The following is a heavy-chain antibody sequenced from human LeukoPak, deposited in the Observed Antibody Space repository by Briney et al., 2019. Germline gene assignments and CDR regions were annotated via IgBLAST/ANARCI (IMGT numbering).Heavy chain of an antibody. J-gene: IGHJ6*02. CDR1: GFTFDDYA. CDR2: ISWNSGSI. CDR3: ASTITMVRGFNYYYGMDV. V-gene: IGHV3-9*01. D-gene: IGHD3-10*01. Sequence: GGSLRLSCAASGFTFDDYAMHWVRQAPGKGLEWVSGISWNSGSIGYADSVKGRFTISRDNAKNSLYLQMNSLRAEDTAVYYCASTITMVRGFNYYYGMDVWGQGTTVTVSS.